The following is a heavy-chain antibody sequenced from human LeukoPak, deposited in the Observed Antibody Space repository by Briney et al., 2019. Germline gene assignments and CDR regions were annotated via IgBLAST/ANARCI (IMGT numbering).Heavy chain of an antibody. J-gene: IGHJ4*02. D-gene: IGHD5-12*01. V-gene: IGHV3-30*02. Sequence: GGSLRLSCAASGFTFSSYGMHWVRQAPGKGLEWVAFIQNDGSTKSYADSVEGRFTISRDDSKKMFYLQMDRLRPDDTALYYCARGVDHAFDSWGQGTLVTVSS. CDR1: GFTFSSYG. CDR2: IQNDGSTK. CDR3: ARGVDHAFDS.